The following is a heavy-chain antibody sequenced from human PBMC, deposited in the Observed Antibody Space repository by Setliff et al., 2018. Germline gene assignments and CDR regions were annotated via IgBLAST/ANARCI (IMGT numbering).Heavy chain of an antibody. CDR2: IYYSGST. CDR3: ARDLGHGGDSDY. Sequence: SETLSLTCTVSGGSISSYYWSWIRQPPGKGLEWIAYIYYSGSTNYNPSLKSRLTISRDTSKNQVSLKLNSVTATDTAVYYCARDLGHGGDSDYWGQGILVTVSS. CDR1: GGSISSYY. V-gene: IGHV4-59*12. D-gene: IGHD2-21*02. J-gene: IGHJ4*02.